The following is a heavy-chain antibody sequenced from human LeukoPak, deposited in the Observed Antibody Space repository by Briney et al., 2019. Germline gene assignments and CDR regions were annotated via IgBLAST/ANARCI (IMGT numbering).Heavy chain of an antibody. CDR3: ARFADSEDYFDY. J-gene: IGHJ4*02. CDR1: GDSISSNTYY. V-gene: IGHV4-39*01. CDR2: IYYSGTA. Sequence: SETLSLTCTISGDSISSNTYYWAWIRQPPEKGLEWIGIIYYSGTAYYNPSLKSRVTMSVGASKSQFSLRLNSVTAADTAVYYCARFADSEDYFDYWGQGTLVTVSS.